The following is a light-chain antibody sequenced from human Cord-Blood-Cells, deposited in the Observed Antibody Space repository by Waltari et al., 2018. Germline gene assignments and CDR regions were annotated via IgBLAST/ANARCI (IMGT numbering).Light chain of an antibody. Sequence: QSALTPPASVSGSPGQSITISCTGTSSAVGSYNLVSWYKQHPGKAPKLMIYEGSKRPSGVSNRFSGSKSGNTASLTISGLQAEDEADYYCCSYAGSSTLVFGGGTKLTVL. CDR1: SSAVGSYNL. CDR2: EGS. CDR3: CSYAGSSTLV. V-gene: IGLV2-23*01. J-gene: IGLJ3*02.